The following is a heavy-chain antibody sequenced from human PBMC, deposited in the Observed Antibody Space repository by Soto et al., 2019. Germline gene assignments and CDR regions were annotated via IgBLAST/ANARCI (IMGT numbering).Heavy chain of an antibody. V-gene: IGHV1-69*13. CDR1: GGTFSSYA. D-gene: IGHD1-7*01. CDR3: ASFSTGTWYFDL. CDR2: IIPIFGTA. Sequence: SVKVSCKASGGTFSSYAISWVRQAPGQGLEWMGGIIPIFGTANYAQKFQGRVTITADESTSTAYMELSSLRSEDTAVYYCASFSTGTWYFDLWGRGTLVTVSS. J-gene: IGHJ2*01.